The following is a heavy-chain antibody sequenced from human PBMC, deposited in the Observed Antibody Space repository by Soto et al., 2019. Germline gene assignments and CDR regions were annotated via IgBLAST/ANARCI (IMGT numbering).Heavy chain of an antibody. CDR2: IWYDGSNK. CDR1: GFTFSSYG. J-gene: IGHJ4*02. V-gene: IGHV3-33*01. Sequence: GGSLRLSCAASGFTFSSYGMHWVRQAPGKGLECVAVIWYDGSNKYYADSVKGRFTISRDNSKNTLYLQMNSLRAEDTAVYYCARTLGYSSSSPYWGQGTLVTVYS. CDR3: ARTLGYSSSSPY. D-gene: IGHD6-6*01.